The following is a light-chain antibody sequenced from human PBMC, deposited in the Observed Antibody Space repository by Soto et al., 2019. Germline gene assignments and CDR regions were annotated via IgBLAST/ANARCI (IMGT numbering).Light chain of an antibody. CDR3: QQYHDWPPYT. V-gene: IGKV3-15*01. J-gene: IGKJ2*01. CDR2: RAS. Sequence: ETLIPQSPATLSVSPGERATLSCRASQRFSSNLAWYQQRPDQAPRLLIYRASIRATGIPARFSGSGSGTEFTLTISSLQSEDFAVYYCQQYHDWPPYTFGQGTKLEI. CDR1: QRFSSN.